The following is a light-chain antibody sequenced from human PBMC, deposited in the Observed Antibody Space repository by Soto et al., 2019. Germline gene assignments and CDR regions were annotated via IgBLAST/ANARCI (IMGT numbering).Light chain of an antibody. CDR2: EVF. CDR3: TSYASTSKYVV. Sequence: QSALTQPASVSGSPGQSITISCTGTRSDVGGYNYVSWYQHHPGKAPNLMMYEVFNRPAGVSNRFSGSRSGNTASLTISGLQADDEADYYCTSYASTSKYVVFGGGTKLTVL. V-gene: IGLV2-14*01. J-gene: IGLJ2*01. CDR1: RSDVGGYNY.